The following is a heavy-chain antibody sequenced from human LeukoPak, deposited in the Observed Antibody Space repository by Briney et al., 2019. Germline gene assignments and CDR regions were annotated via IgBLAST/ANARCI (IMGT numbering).Heavy chain of an antibody. J-gene: IGHJ4*02. CDR3: ARDSAVAGSFDY. Sequence: VASVKVSCKASGYTFTSYGISWVRQAPGQGLEWMGWISAYNGNTNYAQKLQDRVTMTTDTSTGTAYMELRSLRSDDTAVYYCARDSAVAGSFDYWGQGTLVTVSS. V-gene: IGHV1-18*01. D-gene: IGHD6-19*01. CDR2: ISAYNGNT. CDR1: GYTFTSYG.